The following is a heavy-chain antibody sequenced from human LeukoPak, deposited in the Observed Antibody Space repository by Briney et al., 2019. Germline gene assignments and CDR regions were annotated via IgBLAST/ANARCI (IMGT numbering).Heavy chain of an antibody. CDR2: ISSYTGSP. D-gene: IGHD1-26*01. J-gene: IGHJ4*02. CDR1: GFTFSSYA. Sequence: GGSLRLSCAASGFTFSSYAMSWVRQAPGEGLEWVSSISSYTGSPYYSDSVKGRFTISRDNSKNTLYLQMNSLRAEDTALYYCAKRGDRGTYYFDYWGQGTLVTVSS. V-gene: IGHV3-23*01. CDR3: AKRGDRGTYYFDY.